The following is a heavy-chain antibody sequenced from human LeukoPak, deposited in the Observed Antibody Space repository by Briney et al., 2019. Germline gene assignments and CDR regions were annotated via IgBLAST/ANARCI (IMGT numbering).Heavy chain of an antibody. Sequence: SVKVSCKASGGTFSSYAISWVRQAPGQGLEWMGRIIPILGIANYAQKFQGRVTITADKSTSTAYMELSSLRSEDTAVYYCARDPAGHGLLWFGDPTIGYFDYWGQGTLVTVSS. CDR3: ARDPAGHGLLWFGDPTIGYFDY. CDR1: GGTFSSYA. CDR2: IIPILGIA. J-gene: IGHJ4*02. V-gene: IGHV1-69*04. D-gene: IGHD3-10*01.